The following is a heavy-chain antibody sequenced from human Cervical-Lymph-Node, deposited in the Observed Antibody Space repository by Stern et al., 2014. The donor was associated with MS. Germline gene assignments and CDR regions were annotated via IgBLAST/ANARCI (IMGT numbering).Heavy chain of an antibody. CDR2: ISVGSRII. CDR3: ARADVGTALDY. D-gene: IGHD1-1*01. V-gene: IGHV3-48*01. Sequence: EVQLVESGGGLVQPGGSLRLSCAASGFTFSSYSMNWVRQAPGKGLEWLSYISVGSRIIFYADSVKGQFTISRDNAKNSLYLHMNSLRAEDTAVYYCARADVGTALDYWGQGTLVTVSS. CDR1: GFTFSSYS. J-gene: IGHJ4*02.